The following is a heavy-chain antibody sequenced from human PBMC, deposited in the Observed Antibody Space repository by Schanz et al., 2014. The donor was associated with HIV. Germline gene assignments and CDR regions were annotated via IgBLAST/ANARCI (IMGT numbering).Heavy chain of an antibody. D-gene: IGHD3-16*01. V-gene: IGHV1-69*06. J-gene: IGHJ6*02. CDR1: GGTFSSYA. CDR2: IVPAFGTT. Sequence: QVQLVQSGAEVKKPGSSVKVSCKASGGTFSSYAINWVRQAAGQGLEWMGGIVPAFGTTNFAQKFQGRVTITADKSTSTLYMKLSGLRSEDTAMYYCARGGGEFKFGNYYSYGMDVWGLGTTVAVSS. CDR3: ARGGGEFKFGNYYSYGMDV.